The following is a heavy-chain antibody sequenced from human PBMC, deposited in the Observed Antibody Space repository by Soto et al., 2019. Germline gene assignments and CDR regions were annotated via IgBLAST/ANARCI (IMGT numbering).Heavy chain of an antibody. Sequence: ASVKVSCKASGYTFTSYGISWVRQAPGQGLEWMGWISPNSGGTNYAQKFQGWVTMTRDTSISTAYMELSRLRSDDTAVYYCARGDQRSSWTFDYWGQGTLVTVSS. CDR3: ARGDQRSSWTFDY. CDR2: ISPNSGGT. J-gene: IGHJ4*02. D-gene: IGHD6-13*01. V-gene: IGHV1-2*04. CDR1: GYTFTSYG.